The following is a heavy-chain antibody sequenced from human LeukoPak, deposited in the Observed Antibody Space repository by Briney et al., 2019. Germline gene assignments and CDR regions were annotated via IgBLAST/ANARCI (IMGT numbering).Heavy chain of an antibody. J-gene: IGHJ4*02. CDR3: ASGSTVTYFDY. Sequence: GGSLRLSCAASGFTFDDYTMHWVRHAPGKGLEWVSLISWDGGSTYYADSVKGRFTISRDNNKNSLYLQMNSLRTEDTALYYCASGSTVTYFDYWGQGTLVTVSS. D-gene: IGHD4-17*01. CDR2: ISWDGGST. CDR1: GFTFDDYT. V-gene: IGHV3-43*01.